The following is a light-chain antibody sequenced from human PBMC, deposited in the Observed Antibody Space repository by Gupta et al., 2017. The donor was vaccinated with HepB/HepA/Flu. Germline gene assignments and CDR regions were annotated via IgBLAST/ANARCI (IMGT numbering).Light chain of an antibody. V-gene: IGLV1-51*01. CDR3: GTWDSSLSAVV. CDR1: SSNIGNDY. Sequence: QSVLTPLPSVSAAPGQKVTISCSGSSSNIGNDYVSWYQQLPGTAPKLLIYDNNKRPSGIPDRFSGSKSGTSATMGITGLQTGDEADYYCGTWDSSLSAVVFGGGTKLTVL. CDR2: DNN. J-gene: IGLJ2*01.